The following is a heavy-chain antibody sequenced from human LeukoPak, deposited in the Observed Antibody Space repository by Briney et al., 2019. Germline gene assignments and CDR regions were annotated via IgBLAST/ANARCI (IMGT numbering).Heavy chain of an antibody. CDR1: GDSINNNNYY. CDR2: IYYNGRT. J-gene: IGHJ4*02. CDR3: ARVGDYAEFDY. V-gene: IGHV4-39*02. D-gene: IGHD4-17*01. Sequence: SETLSLTCTVSGDSINNNNYYWGWIRQPPGKGLEWIGNIYYNGRTYYSPSLKSRGTISVDTSNNQFSLKLSSVTAADTAVYYCARVGDYAEFDYWGQGTLVTVSS.